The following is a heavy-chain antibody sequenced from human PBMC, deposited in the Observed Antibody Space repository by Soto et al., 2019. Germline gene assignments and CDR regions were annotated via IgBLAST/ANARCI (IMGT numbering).Heavy chain of an antibody. D-gene: IGHD2-21*01. CDR3: AKPEALFPGSPIDY. CDR2: ISGSGGST. Sequence: GGSLRLACAASGFTFSSYAMSWVRQAPGKGLEWVSAISGSGGSTYYADSVKGRFTISRDNSKDTLYLQMNSLRAEDTAVYYCAKPEALFPGSPIDYWGQGTLVTVSS. CDR1: GFTFSSYA. J-gene: IGHJ4*02. V-gene: IGHV3-23*01.